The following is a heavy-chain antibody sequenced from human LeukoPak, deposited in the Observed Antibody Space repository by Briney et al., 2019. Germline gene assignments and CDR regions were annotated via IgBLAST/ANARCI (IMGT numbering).Heavy chain of an antibody. Sequence: GGSLRLSCAASGFTFSSYSMNWVRQAPGKGLEWVSYISSSGSTIYYADSVKGRFTISRDNAKNSLYLQMNSLRAEDTAVYYCARDVRDSSGFSGFDPWGQGTLVTVSS. V-gene: IGHV3-48*04. CDR2: ISSSGSTI. CDR1: GFTFSSYS. D-gene: IGHD3-22*01. CDR3: ARDVRDSSGFSGFDP. J-gene: IGHJ5*02.